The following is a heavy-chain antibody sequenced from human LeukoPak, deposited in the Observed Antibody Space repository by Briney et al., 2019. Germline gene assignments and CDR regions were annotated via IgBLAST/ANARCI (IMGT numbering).Heavy chain of an antibody. D-gene: IGHD3-22*01. CDR1: GGTFSSYA. Sequence: ASVKVSCKASGGTFSSYAISWVRQAPGQGLEWMGGIIPIFGTANYAQKFQGRVTITADESTSTDYMELSSLRSEDTAVYYCARAFYYSDSSGPHFDYWGQGTLVTVSS. CDR3: ARAFYYSDSSGPHFDY. V-gene: IGHV1-69*01. CDR2: IIPIFGTA. J-gene: IGHJ4*02.